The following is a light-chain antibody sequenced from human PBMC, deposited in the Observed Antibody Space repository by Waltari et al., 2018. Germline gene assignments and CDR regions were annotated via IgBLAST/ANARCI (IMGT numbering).Light chain of an antibody. Sequence: DIQLTQSPSFLSASVGDRVTITCRASQGLTSYLAWYQQKPGNAPKLLIYGASTLQSGVPSRFSGSGSGTEFTLTISSLQPEDSATYYCQQLNSYPITFGQGTRVESK. CDR2: GAS. CDR3: QQLNSYPIT. V-gene: IGKV1-9*01. J-gene: IGKJ5*01. CDR1: QGLTSY.